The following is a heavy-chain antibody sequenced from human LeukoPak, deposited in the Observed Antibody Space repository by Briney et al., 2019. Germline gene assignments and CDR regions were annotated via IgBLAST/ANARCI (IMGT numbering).Heavy chain of an antibody. V-gene: IGHV1-18*04. D-gene: IGHD2/OR15-2a*01. CDR2: VSAYNGKT. CDR1: GYTFTSYY. J-gene: IGHJ5*02. CDR3: ARGDTFLPTHYFDP. Sequence: ASVRVSCKAPGYTFTSYYVHWVRQAPGQGLEWMGWVSAYNGKTNYAQSLQDRVTMTTDTSTSTVYMELRSLRSDDTALYYCARGDTFLPTHYFDPWGQGTLVTVSS.